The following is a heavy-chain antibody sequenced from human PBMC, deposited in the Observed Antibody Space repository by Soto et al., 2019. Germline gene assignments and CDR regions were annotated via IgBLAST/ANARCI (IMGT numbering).Heavy chain of an antibody. J-gene: IGHJ6*02. CDR2: ISAYNGNI. CDR1: GYTFTNYG. Sequence: QVQLVQSGAEVKKPGASVKVSCKASGYTFTNYGISWVRQAPGQGLEWMGWISAYNGNINYAQKPQGRVTMTTDTSTHTAYMELRIVRSDDTAMYYCGSSYCGCNSYWNLALDYYYSGMEVWGQGTTVTVSS. V-gene: IGHV1-18*01. D-gene: IGHD2-21*02. CDR3: GSSYCGCNSYWNLALDYYYSGMEV.